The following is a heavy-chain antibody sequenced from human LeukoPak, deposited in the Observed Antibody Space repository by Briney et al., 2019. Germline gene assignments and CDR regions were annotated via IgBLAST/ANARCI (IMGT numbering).Heavy chain of an antibody. V-gene: IGHV5-51*01. CDR1: GYSFTSYW. D-gene: IGHD1-1*01. CDR3: ARSLRRFIGNNWFDP. CDR2: IYPGDSDT. J-gene: IGHJ5*02. Sequence: GESLKISCKGCGYSFTSYWIGWVRQMPGKGLEWMGIIYPGDSDTRYSPSFQGQVTISADKSISTAYLQWSSLKASDTAMYYCARSLRRFIGNNWFDPSGQGTLVTVSS.